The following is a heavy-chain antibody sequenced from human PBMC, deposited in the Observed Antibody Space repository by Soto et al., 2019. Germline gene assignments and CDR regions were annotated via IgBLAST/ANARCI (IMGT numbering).Heavy chain of an antibody. CDR1: GGTFSSYA. D-gene: IGHD3-22*01. Sequence: QVQLVQSGAEVKKPGSSVKVSCKASGGTFSSYAISWVRQAPGQGLEWMGGIIPIFGTANYAQKFQGRVTITADESTSTAYMGLSSLRSEDTAVYYCARAESSWLLLQGFDAFDIWGQGTMVTVSS. CDR2: IIPIFGTA. J-gene: IGHJ3*02. CDR3: ARAESSWLLLQGFDAFDI. V-gene: IGHV1-69*12.